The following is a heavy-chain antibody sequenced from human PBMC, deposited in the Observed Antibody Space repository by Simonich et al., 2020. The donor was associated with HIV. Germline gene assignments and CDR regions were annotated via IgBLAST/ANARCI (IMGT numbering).Heavy chain of an antibody. Sequence: QVQLVESGGCVVQPGRSLRLSGAASGFTFSSYALHWVRQAPGKGLEWVAVISYDGSNKYYAASVKGRFTIARDNSKTTLYLQMTSLRAEDTAVYYCASGGSISSVWADDYWGQGTLVTVSS. J-gene: IGHJ4*02. V-gene: IGHV3-30*07. CDR3: ASGGSISSVWADDY. CDR2: ISYDGSNK. D-gene: IGHD3-16*01. CDR1: GFTFSSYA.